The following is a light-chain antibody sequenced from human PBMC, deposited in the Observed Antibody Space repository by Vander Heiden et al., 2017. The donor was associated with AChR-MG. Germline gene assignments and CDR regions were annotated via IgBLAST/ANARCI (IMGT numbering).Light chain of an antibody. CDR2: EVT. Sequence: QSALTQPPSASGFPGQSVTISCTGTSSDVGGYNSVCWYQQYPGRAPKLIIYEVTKRPSGVPDRFSGSKSANTASLTVSGLQAEDEADYYCSSFAGSYTLVFGGGTKLTVL. CDR1: SSDVGGYNS. CDR3: SSFAGSYTLV. J-gene: IGLJ3*02. V-gene: IGLV2-8*01.